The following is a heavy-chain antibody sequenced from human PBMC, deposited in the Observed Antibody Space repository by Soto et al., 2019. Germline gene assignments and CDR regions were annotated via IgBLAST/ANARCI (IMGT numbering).Heavy chain of an antibody. J-gene: IGHJ3*02. Sequence: ASETLSLTCTVSGGSISSGDYYWSWIRQPPGKGLEWIGYIYYSGSTYYNPSLKSRVTISVDTSKNQFSLKLSSVTAADTAVYYCARAVILGFGVTRHDAFDIWGQGTMVTVSS. V-gene: IGHV4-30-4*01. D-gene: IGHD3-10*01. CDR1: GGSISSGDYY. CDR2: IYYSGST. CDR3: ARAVILGFGVTRHDAFDI.